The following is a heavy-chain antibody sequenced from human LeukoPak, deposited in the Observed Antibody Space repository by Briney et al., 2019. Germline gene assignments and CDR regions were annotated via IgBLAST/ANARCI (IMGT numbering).Heavy chain of an antibody. CDR1: GFISCSYA. Sequence: GRSLRLSCAASGFISCSYAMHWVRQAPGKGLEWLAVISHDGSNKYYADSVKGRFTISRDNSKNTLYLQMNSLRADDTAVYQCARDIAFDGTRPPDYWGQGTLVTVSS. J-gene: IGHJ4*02. CDR2: ISHDGSNK. V-gene: IGHV3-30*04. D-gene: IGHD3-3*02. CDR3: ARDIAFDGTRPPDY.